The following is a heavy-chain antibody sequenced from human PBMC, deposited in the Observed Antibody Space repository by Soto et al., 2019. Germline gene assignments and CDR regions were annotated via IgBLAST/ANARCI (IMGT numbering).Heavy chain of an antibody. CDR2: ISYDGSNK. D-gene: IGHD4-4*01. Sequence: LRLSCAASGFTFSSYAMHWVRQAPGKGLEWVAVISYDGSNKYYADSVKGRFTISRDNSKNTLYLQMNSLRAEDTAVYYCARVPGVTHYGMDVWGQGTTVTVS. J-gene: IGHJ6*02. V-gene: IGHV3-30-3*01. CDR3: ARVPGVTHYGMDV. CDR1: GFTFSSYA.